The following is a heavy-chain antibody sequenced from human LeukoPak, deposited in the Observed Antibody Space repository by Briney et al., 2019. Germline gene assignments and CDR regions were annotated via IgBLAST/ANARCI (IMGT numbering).Heavy chain of an antibody. Sequence: GGSLRLSCAASGFTFSSYWMSWVRQAPGKGLELVANIKQDGSEKYYVDSVKGRFTISRDNAKNSLYLQMNSLRAEDTAVYYCAGLATVTTFYYFDYWGQGTLVTVSS. V-gene: IGHV3-7*01. CDR1: GFTFSSYW. CDR2: IKQDGSEK. D-gene: IGHD4-17*01. CDR3: AGLATVTTFYYFDY. J-gene: IGHJ4*02.